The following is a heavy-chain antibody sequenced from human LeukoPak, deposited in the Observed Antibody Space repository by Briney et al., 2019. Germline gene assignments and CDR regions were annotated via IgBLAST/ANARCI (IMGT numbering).Heavy chain of an antibody. D-gene: IGHD6-13*01. CDR3: ARYSSSWYLGGTNDY. J-gene: IGHJ4*02. V-gene: IGHV1-2*02. CDR1: GYTFTGYY. CDR2: INPNSGGT. Sequence: ASVKVSCKASGYTFTGYYMRWVRQAPGQGLEWMGWINPNSGGTNYAQKFQGRVTMTRDTSISTAYMELSRLRSDDTAVYYCARYSSSWYLGGTNDYWGQGTLVTVSS.